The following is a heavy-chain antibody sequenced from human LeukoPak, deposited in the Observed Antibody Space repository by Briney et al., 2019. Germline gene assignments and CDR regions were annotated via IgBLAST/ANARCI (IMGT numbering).Heavy chain of an antibody. V-gene: IGHV4-34*01. D-gene: IGHD6-19*01. CDR2: IKDSGSP. CDR3: ATGRFSGLPRATATQFDY. Sequence: PSETLSLTCAVYGGSFSGYSWTWIRQPPGKGLEWIGEIKDSGSPTFNPSLKSRVTMSVDTSNNQFSVRLSSLTAADTAVYYCATGRFSGLPRATATQFDYWGQGTLVNVSS. CDR1: GGSFSGYS. J-gene: IGHJ4*02.